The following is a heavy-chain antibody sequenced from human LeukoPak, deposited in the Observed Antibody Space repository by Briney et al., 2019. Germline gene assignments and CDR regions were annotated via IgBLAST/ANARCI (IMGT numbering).Heavy chain of an antibody. D-gene: IGHD4-23*01. CDR1: GFTFSSYE. CDR3: ARGRYGGKRGCYFDY. Sequence: GGSLRLSCAASGFTFSSYEMNWVRQAPGKGLESVSYIGSSGSTTYYADSVKGRFTISRDNAKNSLYLHMNSLRAEDTAVYYCARGRYGGKRGCYFDYWGQGTLVTVFS. CDR2: IGSSGSTT. V-gene: IGHV3-48*03. J-gene: IGHJ4*02.